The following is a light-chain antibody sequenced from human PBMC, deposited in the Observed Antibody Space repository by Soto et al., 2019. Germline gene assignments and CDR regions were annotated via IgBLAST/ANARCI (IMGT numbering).Light chain of an antibody. Sequence: QSVLTQPPSVSGAPGQRVTISCTGSSSNIGAGYDVHWYQQLPGTAPKLLIYGNSNRPSGVPDRFSGSKSGTSASLAITGLQAEVEADYYCQSYDSSLSVHVVFGGGTKLTVL. CDR2: GNS. CDR1: SSNIGAGYD. V-gene: IGLV1-40*01. J-gene: IGLJ2*01. CDR3: QSYDSSLSVHVV.